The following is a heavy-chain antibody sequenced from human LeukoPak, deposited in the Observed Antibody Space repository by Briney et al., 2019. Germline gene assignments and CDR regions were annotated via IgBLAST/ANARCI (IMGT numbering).Heavy chain of an antibody. CDR2: ISNSGGST. J-gene: IGHJ4*02. CDR1: GFTFSSYT. V-gene: IGHV3-23*01. D-gene: IGHD3-10*01. CDR3: VGFRSGSYWDY. Sequence: GGSVRLSCAASGFTFSSYTMNWVRQGPGKGLEWVSSISNSGGSTYYADSVKGRFTISRDNSKNTLYVQMNSLRVEDTAVYYCVGFRSGSYWDYWGQGTLVTVSS.